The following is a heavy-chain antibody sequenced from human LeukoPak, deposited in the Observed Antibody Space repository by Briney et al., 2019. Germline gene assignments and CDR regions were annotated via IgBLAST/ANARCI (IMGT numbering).Heavy chain of an antibody. CDR3: AKDSSDYYFDY. D-gene: IGHD3-22*01. CDR2: IWYDEITK. Sequence: PGGSLRLSCVASGFTFRGYGIHWVRQAPGKGLEWLAFIWYDEITKNYADSVKGRFTISRDNSKNTLYVQMNSLRPDDTAVYYCAKDSSDYYFDYWGQGTLVTVSS. J-gene: IGHJ4*02. CDR1: GFTFRGYG. V-gene: IGHV3-30*02.